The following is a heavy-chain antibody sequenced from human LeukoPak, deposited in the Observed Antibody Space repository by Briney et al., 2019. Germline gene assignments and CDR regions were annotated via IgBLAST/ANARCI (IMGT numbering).Heavy chain of an antibody. CDR2: INPNSGGT. D-gene: IGHD3-9*01. CDR3: ASSLYYDILTGYYSAFDI. V-gene: IGHV1-2*02. Sequence: ASVKVSCKPSGYTFTAYYMHWVRQAPGQGLEWMGWINPNSGGTNYAQKFQGRVTMTRDTSISTAYMELSRLRSDDTAVYYCASSLYYDILTGYYSAFDIWGQGTMVTVSS. CDR1: GYTFTAYY. J-gene: IGHJ3*02.